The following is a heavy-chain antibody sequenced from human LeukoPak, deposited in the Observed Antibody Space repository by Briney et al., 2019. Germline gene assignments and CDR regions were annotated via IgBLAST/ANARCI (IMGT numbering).Heavy chain of an antibody. CDR1: GGSFSGYY. D-gene: IGHD3-3*01. V-gene: IGHV4-34*01. J-gene: IGHJ4*02. CDR2: INHSGST. CDR3: ARRYYDFWSGYLDY. Sequence: SETLSLTCAVYGGSFSGYYWSWIRQPPGKGLEWIGEINHSGSTNYNPSLKRRVTISVDTSKNQFSLKLSSVTAADTAVYYCARRYYDFWSGYLDYWGQGTLVTVSS.